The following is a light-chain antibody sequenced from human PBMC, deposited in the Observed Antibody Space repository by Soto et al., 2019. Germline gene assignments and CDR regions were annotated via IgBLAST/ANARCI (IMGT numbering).Light chain of an antibody. CDR2: GVS. V-gene: IGKV3-15*01. J-gene: IGKJ2*01. Sequence: DIVLTQSPATLSVSPGDTVTLSCRASESLFGFLAWYQQKPGQAPRLLMYGVSTRATEIPARFSGGRSATDFTLTISSLQSEDPALYFCQSYNDWPFASGLGTRLEI. CDR3: QSYNDWPFA. CDR1: ESLFGF.